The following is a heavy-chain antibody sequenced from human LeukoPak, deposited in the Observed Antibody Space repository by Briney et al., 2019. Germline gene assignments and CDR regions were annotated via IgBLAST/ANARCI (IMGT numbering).Heavy chain of an antibody. Sequence: ASVKVSCKASGYTFTGYYMHGVRQAPGQGLEWMGRINPNSGGTNYAQEFQGRVTMTRDTSISTAYMELSRLRSDDTAVYYCASRWSIAVAGSGDDFDYWGQGTLVTVSS. D-gene: IGHD6-19*01. CDR2: INPNSGGT. CDR3: ASRWSIAVAGSGDDFDY. J-gene: IGHJ4*02. CDR1: GYTFTGYY. V-gene: IGHV1-2*06.